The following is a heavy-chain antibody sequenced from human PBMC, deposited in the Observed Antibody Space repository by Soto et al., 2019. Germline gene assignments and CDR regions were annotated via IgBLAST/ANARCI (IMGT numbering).Heavy chain of an antibody. J-gene: IGHJ5*02. Sequence: SETLSLTCAVYGGSFSGYYWSWIRQPPGKGLEWIGEINHSGSTNYNPSLKSRVTISVDTSKNQFSLKLSSVTAADTAVYYCARGRRSYSSGWYQSRWFDPWGQGTLVTVSS. CDR1: GGSFSGYY. D-gene: IGHD6-19*01. CDR3: ARGRRSYSSGWYQSRWFDP. V-gene: IGHV4-34*01. CDR2: INHSGST.